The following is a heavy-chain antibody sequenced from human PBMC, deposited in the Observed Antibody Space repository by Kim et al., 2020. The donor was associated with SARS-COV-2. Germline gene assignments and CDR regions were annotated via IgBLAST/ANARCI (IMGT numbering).Heavy chain of an antibody. V-gene: IGHV3-53*01. CDR2: IYSGGST. J-gene: IGHJ4*02. CDR3: ARVGNYDILTGFDY. CDR1: GFTVSSNY. Sequence: GGSLRLSCAASGFTVSSNYMSWVRQAPGKGLEWVSVIYSGGSTYYADSVKGRFTISRDNSKNTLYLQMNSLRAEDTAVYYCARVGNYDILTGFDYWGQGTLVTVSS. D-gene: IGHD3-9*01.